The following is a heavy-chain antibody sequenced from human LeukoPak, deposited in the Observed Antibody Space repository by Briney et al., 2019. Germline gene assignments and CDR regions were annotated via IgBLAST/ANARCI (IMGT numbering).Heavy chain of an antibody. CDR2: IYTSGST. J-gene: IGHJ4*02. D-gene: IGHD2-15*01. CDR1: GGSISSYY. V-gene: IGHV4-4*07. Sequence: SETLSLTCTVSGGSISSYYWSWLRQPAGKGLEWIGRIYTSGSTNYNPSLKSRVTMSVDTSKNQFSLKLSSVTAAGTAVYYCARGVKCSGGSCYYFDYWGQGTLVTVSS. CDR3: ARGVKCSGGSCYYFDY.